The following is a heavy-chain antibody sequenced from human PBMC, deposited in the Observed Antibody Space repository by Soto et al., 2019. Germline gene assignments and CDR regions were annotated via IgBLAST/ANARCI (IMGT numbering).Heavy chain of an antibody. CDR3: ARDSPMTMVGPVQNWFDP. Sequence: QVQLQESGPGLVKPSETLSLTCTVSVGSISSGGYYWSWIRQHPGKGLEWIGYIYYSGSTYYNPSLKIRVTISVDTSKNQFSLKLSSVTAADTAIYYCARDSPMTMVGPVQNWFDPWGQGTLVTVSS. CDR2: IYYSGST. V-gene: IGHV4-31*03. CDR1: VGSISSGGYY. J-gene: IGHJ5*02. D-gene: IGHD1-1*01.